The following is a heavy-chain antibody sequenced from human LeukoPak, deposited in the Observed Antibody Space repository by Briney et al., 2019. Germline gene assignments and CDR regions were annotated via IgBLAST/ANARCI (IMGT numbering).Heavy chain of an antibody. Sequence: GGSLRLSCAASGFTFSSYAMSWVRQAPGKGLEWVSAISGSGGSTYYADSVEGRFTISRDNSKNTLYLQMNSLRAEDTAVYYCAKFYYDSSGYYLGRYMDVWGKGTTVTVSS. V-gene: IGHV3-23*01. J-gene: IGHJ6*03. CDR2: ISGSGGST. D-gene: IGHD3-22*01. CDR1: GFTFSSYA. CDR3: AKFYYDSSGYYLGRYMDV.